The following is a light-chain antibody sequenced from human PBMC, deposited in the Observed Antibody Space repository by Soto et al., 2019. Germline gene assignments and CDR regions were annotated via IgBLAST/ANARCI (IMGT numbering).Light chain of an antibody. J-gene: IGKJ1*01. V-gene: IGKV3-20*01. CDR3: QQYSSSPQT. CDR2: GAS. Sequence: EIVLTQSRGTLSLSPWERAALSCRASQSVSSANFAWYQQKPGQAPRLLIYGASSRATGIPDRFSGSGSGTEFTLTISSLQSEDFAVYYSQQYSSSPQTFGQGTKVDIK. CDR1: QSVSSAN.